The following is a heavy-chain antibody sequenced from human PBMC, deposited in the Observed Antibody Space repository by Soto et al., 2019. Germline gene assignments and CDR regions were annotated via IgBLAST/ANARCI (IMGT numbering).Heavy chain of an antibody. CDR2: LSGGGTTI. J-gene: IGHJ4*02. Sequence: PGGSLRLSCAASGFRFSDHYMTWIRQAPGKGLEWVSRLSGGGTTIYYAASVKGRFTVSRDNAKNSLYLQMNSLRAEDTAVYYCAGDPYYYGSAFWGQGTLVTVSS. D-gene: IGHD3-10*01. CDR1: GFRFSDHY. CDR3: AGDPYYYGSAF. V-gene: IGHV3-11*01.